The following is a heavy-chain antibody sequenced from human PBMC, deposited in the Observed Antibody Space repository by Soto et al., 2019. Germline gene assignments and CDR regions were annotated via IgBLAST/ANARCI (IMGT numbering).Heavy chain of an antibody. CDR3: ARDISWGSNWYYYMDV. D-gene: IGHD7-27*01. CDR2: ISSSSSGI. V-gene: IGHV3-48*01. J-gene: IGHJ6*03. CDR1: GFILSDCA. Sequence: EVQLVESGGGLVQPGGSLSLSCATSGFILSDCAMNWVRQAPGKGLEWVSYISSSSSGIDYADSVKGRFTVSRDNARNSLYLQMNSLRAEDTAVYYCARDISWGSNWYYYMDVWGKGTTVTVSS.